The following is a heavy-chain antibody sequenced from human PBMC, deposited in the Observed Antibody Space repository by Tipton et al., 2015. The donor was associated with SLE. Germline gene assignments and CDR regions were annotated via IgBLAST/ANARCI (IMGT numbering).Heavy chain of an antibody. CDR2: IYHSGST. CDR3: ARDGTRSDYVRWFDP. V-gene: IGHV4-59*01. D-gene: IGHD4-17*01. CDR1: GGSISSYY. Sequence: TLSLTRTVSGGSISSYYWSWIRQPPGKGLEWIGYIYHSGSTYYNPSLKSRVTLSVDTSKNQFSLKLSSVTAADTAVYYCARDGTRSDYVRWFDPWGQGTLVTVSS. J-gene: IGHJ5*02.